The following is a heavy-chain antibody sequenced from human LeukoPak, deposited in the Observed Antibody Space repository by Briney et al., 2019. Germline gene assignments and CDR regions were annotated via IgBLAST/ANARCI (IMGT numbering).Heavy chain of an antibody. J-gene: IGHJ4*02. V-gene: IGHV3-23*01. Sequence: PGGSLRLSCAASGFTFSSYAMGWVRQAPGKGLEWVSAISGSGGSTYYADSVKGRFTISRDNSKNTLYLQMNSLRAEDTAVYYCAKDRLRANQKLLDYWGQGTLVTVSS. CDR2: ISGSGGST. CDR1: GFTFSSYA. CDR3: AKDRLRANQKLLDY.